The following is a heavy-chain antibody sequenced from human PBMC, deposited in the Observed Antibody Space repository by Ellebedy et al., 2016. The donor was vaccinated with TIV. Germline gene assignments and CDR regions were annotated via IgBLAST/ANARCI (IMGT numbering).Heavy chain of an antibody. J-gene: IGHJ5*02. CDR2: IGSRSDTL. D-gene: IGHD5-24*01. CDR1: GFPFSSYA. Sequence: GESLKISXAASGFPFSSYAMNWVRQTPGKGLEWLSYIGSRSDTLHYADSVKGRFTISRDNAKNSLFLQMNSLRAEDAAVYYCATQMSTLHSWGQGTLATVSS. V-gene: IGHV3-48*04. CDR3: ATQMSTLHS.